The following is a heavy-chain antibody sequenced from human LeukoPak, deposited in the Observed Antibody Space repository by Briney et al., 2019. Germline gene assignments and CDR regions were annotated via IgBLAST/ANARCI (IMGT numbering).Heavy chain of an antibody. J-gene: IGHJ4*02. D-gene: IGHD3-22*01. V-gene: IGHV3-30-3*01. CDR3: ARGLDSSGYSDY. CDR2: ISYDGSNK. Sequence: GGSLRLSCAASGFTFSSYAMHWVRQAPGKGLEWVAVISYDGSNKYYADSVKGRFTISRDNSKNTLYLQMNSLRAEDTAVYYCARGLDSSGYSDYWGQGTLVTVSS. CDR1: GFTFSSYA.